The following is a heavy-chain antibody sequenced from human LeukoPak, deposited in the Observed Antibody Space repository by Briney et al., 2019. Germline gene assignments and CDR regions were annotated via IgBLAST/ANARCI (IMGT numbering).Heavy chain of an antibody. J-gene: IGHJ5*02. V-gene: IGHV3-30*02. Sequence: GGSLRLSCAASGFTFSSYGMHWVRQAPGKGLEWVAFIRYDGSNKYYADSVKGRFTISRDNSKNTLYLQMNSLRAEDTAVYYCAKDHLYYYYGSGSPLDAWGRGTLVTVSS. CDR3: AKDHLYYYYGSGSPLDA. D-gene: IGHD3-10*01. CDR1: GFTFSSYG. CDR2: IRYDGSNK.